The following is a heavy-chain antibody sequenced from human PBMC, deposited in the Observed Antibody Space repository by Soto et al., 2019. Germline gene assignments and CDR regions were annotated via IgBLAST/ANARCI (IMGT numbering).Heavy chain of an antibody. D-gene: IGHD3-3*01. V-gene: IGHV1-2*02. CDR1: GYTFTGYY. Sequence: ASVKVSCKASGYTFTGYYAHWVRQAPGQGLEWMGWINPNSGGTHYAQKFQGRVTMTRDTSVSTAYMELSRLRSDDTAVYLCAREGILGLFDAYDLWGQGTMVTVSS. CDR2: INPNSGGT. J-gene: IGHJ3*01. CDR3: AREGILGLFDAYDL.